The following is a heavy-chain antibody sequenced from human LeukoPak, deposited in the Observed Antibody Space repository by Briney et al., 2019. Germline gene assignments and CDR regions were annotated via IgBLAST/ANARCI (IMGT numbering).Heavy chain of an antibody. CDR1: GFTFSSYG. D-gene: IGHD2-2*01. Sequence: PGGSLRLSCAAPGFTFSSYGMHWVRQAPGKGLEWVAVISYDGSNKYYADSVKGRFTISRDNSKNTLYLQMNSLRAEDTAVYYCAKDRLMAVVVVPAAMPYYYGMDVWGQGTTVTVSS. J-gene: IGHJ6*02. V-gene: IGHV3-30*18. CDR2: ISYDGSNK. CDR3: AKDRLMAVVVVPAAMPYYYGMDV.